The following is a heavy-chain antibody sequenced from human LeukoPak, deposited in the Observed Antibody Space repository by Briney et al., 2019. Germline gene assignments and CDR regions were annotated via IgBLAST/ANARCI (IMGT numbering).Heavy chain of an antibody. CDR3: ASGRYYYDSSGPPT. V-gene: IGHV4-34*01. Sequence: SETLSLTRAVYGGSFSGYYWSWIRQPPGKGLEWIGEINHSGSTNYNPSLKSRVTISVDTSKNQFSLKLSSVTAADTAVYYCASGRYYYDSSGPPTWGQGTLVTVSS. J-gene: IGHJ5*02. CDR2: INHSGST. D-gene: IGHD3-22*01. CDR1: GGSFSGYY.